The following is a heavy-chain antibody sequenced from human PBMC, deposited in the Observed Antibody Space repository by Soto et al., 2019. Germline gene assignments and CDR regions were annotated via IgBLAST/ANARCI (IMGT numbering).Heavy chain of an antibody. CDR3: ARGKLLNYDFWSGYYYGMDV. V-gene: IGHV4-34*01. D-gene: IGHD3-3*01. Sequence: SETLSLTCAVYGGSFSGYYWSWIRQPPGKGLEWIGEINHSGSTNYNPSLKSRVTISVDTSKNQFSLKLSSVTAADTAVYYCARGKLLNYDFWSGYYYGMDVWGQGTTVTVPS. J-gene: IGHJ6*02. CDR1: GGSFSGYY. CDR2: INHSGST.